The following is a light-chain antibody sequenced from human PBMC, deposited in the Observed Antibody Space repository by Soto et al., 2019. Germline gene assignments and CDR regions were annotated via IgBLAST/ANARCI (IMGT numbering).Light chain of an antibody. J-gene: IGKJ4*01. CDR3: QKYNSAPLA. V-gene: IGKV1-27*01. Sequence: DVQMTQSPSSLSAFVGDRVTIACRASQGIAPYLAWFQQKPGKVPKLLIYATSTLQSGVTSRFSGSGSGTDFTLTINSLEPEDVGTYYCQKYNSAPLAFGGGTKVEI. CDR2: ATS. CDR1: QGIAPY.